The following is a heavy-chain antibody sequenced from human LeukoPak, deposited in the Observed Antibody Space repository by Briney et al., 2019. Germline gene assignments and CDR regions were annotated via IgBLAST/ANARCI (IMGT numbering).Heavy chain of an antibody. V-gene: IGHV3-23*01. CDR1: GFTFSSYG. Sequence: GGTLSPSTAASGFTFSSYGMSWVRQATGKRLEWVSAISGSGGSTYYADSVKGRFTTSRDNSKSTVYLQMNSLRVEDTAIYYCARDWGRGTSGSGWYNWFDPWGQGTLVTVSS. J-gene: IGHJ5*02. D-gene: IGHD6-19*01. CDR2: ISGSGGST. CDR3: ARDWGRGTSGSGWYNWFDP.